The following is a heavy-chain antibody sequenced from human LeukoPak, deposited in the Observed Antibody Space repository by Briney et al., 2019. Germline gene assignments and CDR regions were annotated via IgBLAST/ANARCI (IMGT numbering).Heavy chain of an antibody. CDR3: ARRGTAVAAPNREYLYYYGMDV. CDR2: ISYNGKNK. J-gene: IGHJ6*02. CDR1: GFTFSTYA. V-gene: IGHV3-30*04. D-gene: IGHD6-19*01. Sequence: GGSLRLSCVASGFTFSTYAMHWVRQAPGKGLEWVAVISYNGKNKYYAASVKGRFTISRDNSKDTLFLQMSSLGAEDTAVYYCARRGTAVAAPNREYLYYYGMDVWGQGTTVTVSS.